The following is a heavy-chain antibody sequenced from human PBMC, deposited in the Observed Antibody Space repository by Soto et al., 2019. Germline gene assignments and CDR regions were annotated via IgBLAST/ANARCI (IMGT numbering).Heavy chain of an antibody. J-gene: IGHJ6*03. CDR2: INHSGST. V-gene: IGHV4-34*01. CDR1: GGSFSGYY. D-gene: IGHD3-10*01. CDR3: ARGLMVRGAIIMPHYYYYYMDV. Sequence: SETLSLTCAVYGGSFSGYYWSWIRQPPGKGLEWIGEINHSGSTNYNPSLKRRVTISVDTSKNQFSLKLSSVTAADTAVYYCARGLMVRGAIIMPHYYYYYMDVWGKGTTVTVSS.